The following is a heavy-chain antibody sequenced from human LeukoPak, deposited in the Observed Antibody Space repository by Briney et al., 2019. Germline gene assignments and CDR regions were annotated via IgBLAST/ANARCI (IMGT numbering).Heavy chain of an antibody. J-gene: IGHJ3*02. V-gene: IGHV4-4*07. Sequence: PSETLSLXCTVSGGSISSYYWSWIRQPAGKGLEWIGRIYTSGSTNYNPSLKSRVTMSVDTSKNQFSLRLSSVTAADTAVYYCAGDEYYDFWSGYAFDIWGQGTMVTVSS. CDR1: GGSISSYY. D-gene: IGHD3-3*01. CDR2: IYTSGST. CDR3: AGDEYYDFWSGYAFDI.